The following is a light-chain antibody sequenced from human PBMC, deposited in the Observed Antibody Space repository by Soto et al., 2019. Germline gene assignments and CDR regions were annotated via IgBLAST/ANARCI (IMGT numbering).Light chain of an antibody. CDR1: SSDVGGYNY. V-gene: IGLV2-8*01. J-gene: IGLJ1*01. CDR3: SSYAGSNKSV. Sequence: QSALTQPPSASGSPGQSVTISCTATSSDVGGYNYVSWYQQHPGKAPKLMIYEVSKRPSGVPDRFSGSKSGNTASLTVSVLQPEDEADYFCSSYAGSNKSVFGTGT. CDR2: EVS.